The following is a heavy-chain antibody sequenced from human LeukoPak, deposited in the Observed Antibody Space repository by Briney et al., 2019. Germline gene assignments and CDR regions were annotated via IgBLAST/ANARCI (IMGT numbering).Heavy chain of an antibody. Sequence: ASVTVSFKSSGYTFTGYYMHWVRQAAGQGLEWVGWIHPNSGGTNYAQKFQGRVTMTSDTSISTAYMELSRLRSDDTAVYYCARAKSRGVIITSPLGYWGQGTLVTVSS. J-gene: IGHJ4*02. V-gene: IGHV1-2*02. D-gene: IGHD3-10*01. CDR3: ARAKSRGVIITSPLGY. CDR2: IHPNSGGT. CDR1: GYTFTGYY.